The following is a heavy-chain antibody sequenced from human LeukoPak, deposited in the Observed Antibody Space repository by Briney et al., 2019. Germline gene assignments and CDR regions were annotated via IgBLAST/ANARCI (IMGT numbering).Heavy chain of an antibody. CDR2: IWYDGSNK. Sequence: PGRSLRLSYAASGFTFSSYGMHWVRQAPGKGLEWVAVIWYDGSNKYYADSVKGRFTISRDNSKNTLYLQMNSLRAEDTAVYYCALTDGYGGGNDYWGQGTLVTVSS. CDR3: ALTDGYGGGNDY. V-gene: IGHV3-33*08. CDR1: GFTFSSYG. J-gene: IGHJ4*02. D-gene: IGHD5-24*01.